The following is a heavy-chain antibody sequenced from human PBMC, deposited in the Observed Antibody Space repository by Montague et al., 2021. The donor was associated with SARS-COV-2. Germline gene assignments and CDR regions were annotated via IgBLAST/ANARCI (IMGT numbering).Heavy chain of an antibody. CDR3: ARDIAVAGLFDY. CDR2: IYPGGNT. J-gene: IGHJ4*02. CDR1: GGSISSGYFY. V-gene: IGHV4-61*02. D-gene: IGHD6-19*01. Sequence: TLSLTCTVSGGSISSGYFYWSWIRQPAGKGLEWIGLIYPGGNTNYNPSLKSRVTISVATSKNQFSLKLSSVTAANTAVCYCARDIAVAGLFDYWGQGTLVTVSS.